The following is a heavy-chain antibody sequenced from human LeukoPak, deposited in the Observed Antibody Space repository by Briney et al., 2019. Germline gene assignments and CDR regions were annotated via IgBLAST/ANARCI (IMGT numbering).Heavy chain of an antibody. CDR1: GGSISNSNW. CDR2: IYYSGST. Sequence: SGTLSLTCAVSGGSISNSNWWNWVRQPPGKGLEWIGSIYYSGSTYYNPSLKSRVTISVDTSKNQFSLKLSSVTAADTAVYYCASSRDGYNYRGYFDYWGQGTLVTVSS. D-gene: IGHD5-24*01. V-gene: IGHV4-4*02. CDR3: ASSRDGYNYRGYFDY. J-gene: IGHJ4*02.